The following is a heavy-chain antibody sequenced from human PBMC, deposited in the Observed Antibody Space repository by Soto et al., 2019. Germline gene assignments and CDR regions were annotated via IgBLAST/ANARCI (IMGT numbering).Heavy chain of an antibody. V-gene: IGHV4-30-4*01. D-gene: IGHD6-19*01. CDR3: AIRLSGGSRDRFDL. J-gene: IGHJ5*02. CDR1: GGSISSGDYY. Sequence: PSETLSLTCTVSGGSISSGDYYWSWIRQPPGKGLEWIGYIYYSGSTYYNPSLKSRVTISVDTSKNQFSLKLSSVTAADTAVYYCAIRLSGGSRDRFDLWGQGSLVIVSS. CDR2: IYYSGST.